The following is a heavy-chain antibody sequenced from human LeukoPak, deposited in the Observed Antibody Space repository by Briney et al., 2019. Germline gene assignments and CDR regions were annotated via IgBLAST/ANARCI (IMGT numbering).Heavy chain of an antibody. V-gene: IGHV4-30-4*08. J-gene: IGHJ6*03. Sequence: PSQTLSLTCTVSGGSISSGDYYWSWIRQPPGKGLEWIGYIYYSGSTYYNPSLKSRVTISVDTSKNQFSLKLSSVTAADTAVYYCARAEYCGGDCYSHYYYYMDVWGKGTTVTVS. CDR2: IYYSGST. CDR3: ARAEYCGGDCYSHYYYYMDV. CDR1: GGSISSGDYY. D-gene: IGHD2-21*01.